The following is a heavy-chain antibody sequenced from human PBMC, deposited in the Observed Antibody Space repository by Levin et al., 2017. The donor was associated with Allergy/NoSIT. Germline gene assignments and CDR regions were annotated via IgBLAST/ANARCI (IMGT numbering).Heavy chain of an antibody. CDR3: ARHGDALVRGVKRNWFDP. D-gene: IGHD3-10*01. CDR2: IYYSGST. CDR1: GGSIISNTFY. V-gene: IGHV4-39*01. Sequence: SETLSLTCTVSGGSIISNTFYWGWIRQPPGTGLEWIGSIYYSGSTYYNPSLKSRVTISVDTSKNQLSLRLNSVTATDTAVYYCARHGDALVRGVKRNWFDPWGQGTLVTVSS. J-gene: IGHJ5*02.